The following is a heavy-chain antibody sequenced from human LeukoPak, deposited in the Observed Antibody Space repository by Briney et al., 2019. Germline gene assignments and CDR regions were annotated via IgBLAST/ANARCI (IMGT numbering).Heavy chain of an antibody. CDR3: ATGRGELPRFDY. Sequence: GASVKVSCKASGYTLTELSMHWVRQAPGKGLEWMGGFDPEDGETIYAQKFQGRVTMTEDTSTDTAYMELSSLRSEDTAVYYCATGRGELPRFDYWGQGTLVTVSS. J-gene: IGHJ4*02. CDR2: FDPEDGET. V-gene: IGHV1-24*01. D-gene: IGHD1-26*01. CDR1: GYTLTELS.